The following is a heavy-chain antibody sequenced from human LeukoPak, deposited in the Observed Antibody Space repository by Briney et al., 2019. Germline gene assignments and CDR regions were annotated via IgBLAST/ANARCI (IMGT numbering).Heavy chain of an antibody. CDR3: ARDMGYSSSSGGVDY. CDR1: GYSISSSYY. D-gene: IGHD6-6*01. CDR2: IYYSGST. Sequence: SETLSLTCTVSGYSISSSYYWGWIRQPPGKGLEWIGSIYYSGSTYYNPSLKSRVTISVDTSKNQFSLKLSSVTAADTAVYYCARDMGYSSSSGGVDYWGQGTLVTVSS. V-gene: IGHV4-38-2*02. J-gene: IGHJ4*02.